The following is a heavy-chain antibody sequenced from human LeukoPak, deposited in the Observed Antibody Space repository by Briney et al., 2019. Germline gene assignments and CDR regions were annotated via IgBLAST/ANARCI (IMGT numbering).Heavy chain of an antibody. V-gene: IGHV5-51*01. CDR1: GYSFTSYW. Sequence: GESLKISCKGSGYSFTSYWIGWVRQMPGKGLEWMGIIYPGDSDTRYSPSFQGQVTISADKSISTAYLQWSSLKASDTAMYYCVRPGDFPYDFWSGYPPLGMDVWGQGTTVTVSS. CDR2: IYPGDSDT. CDR3: VRPGDFPYDFWSGYPPLGMDV. D-gene: IGHD3-3*01. J-gene: IGHJ6*02.